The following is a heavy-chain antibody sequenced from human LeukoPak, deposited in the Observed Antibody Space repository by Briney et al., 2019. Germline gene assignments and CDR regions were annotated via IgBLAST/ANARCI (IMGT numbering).Heavy chain of an antibody. Sequence: GRSLRLSCAASGFTFSSYGMHWVRQAPGKGLKWVAVISYDGSNKYYADSVKGRFTISRDNSKNTLYLQMNSLRAEDTAMYYCAKAFYDILTGFPNWGQGTLVTVSS. CDR2: ISYDGSNK. V-gene: IGHV3-30*18. CDR1: GFTFSSYG. CDR3: AKAFYDILTGFPN. D-gene: IGHD3-9*01. J-gene: IGHJ4*02.